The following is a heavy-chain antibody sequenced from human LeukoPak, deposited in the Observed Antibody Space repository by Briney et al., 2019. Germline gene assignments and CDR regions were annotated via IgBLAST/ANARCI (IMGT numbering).Heavy chain of an antibody. CDR3: ARDPEPHCSCTSCYGYYYYGMDV. CDR1: GFTFSSYE. V-gene: IGHV3-48*03. CDR2: ISSSGSTI. J-gene: IGHJ6*02. D-gene: IGHD2-2*01. Sequence: PGGSLRLSCAASGFTFSSYEMNWVRQAPGKELEWVSYISSSGSTIYYADSVKGRFTISRDNAKNSLYLQMNSLRAEDTAVYYCARDPEPHCSCTSCYGYYYYGMDVWGQGTTVTVSS.